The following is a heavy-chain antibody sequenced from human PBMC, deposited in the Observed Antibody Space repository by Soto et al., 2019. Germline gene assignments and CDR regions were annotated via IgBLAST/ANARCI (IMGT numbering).Heavy chain of an antibody. J-gene: IGHJ4*02. V-gene: IGHV3-33*01. D-gene: IGHD4-4*01. CDR3: ARDLHNYFDY. Sequence: QVQLVESGGGVVQPGRSLRLSCAASGFSFSSYGIHWVRQAPGKGLEWVAVIWYDGSKIYYADSVKGRFTISRDNSMNTLWLQMNSLRAEDTAVYYCARDLHNYFDYWGQGTLVTVSS. CDR1: GFSFSSYG. CDR2: IWYDGSKI.